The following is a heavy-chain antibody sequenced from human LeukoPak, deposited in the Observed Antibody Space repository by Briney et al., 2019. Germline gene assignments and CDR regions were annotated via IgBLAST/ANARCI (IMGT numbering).Heavy chain of an antibody. D-gene: IGHD5-18*01. CDR1: GFIFDDYA. CDR2: IRGGGGVK. V-gene: IGHV3-23*01. Sequence: PGGSLSPSWAASGFIFDDYAMHWVRQAPGKGLEYVSVIRGGGGVKYYAASVKGRFTISRDNSKNTLYLQMNSLRAEDTAVYYCAKSSHSYGNDALDVWGQGTMVTVS. CDR3: AKSSHSYGNDALDV. J-gene: IGHJ3*01.